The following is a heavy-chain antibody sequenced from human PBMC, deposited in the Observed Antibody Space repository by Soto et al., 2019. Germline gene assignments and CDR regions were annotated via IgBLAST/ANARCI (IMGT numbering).Heavy chain of an antibody. CDR1: GGSVSVYF. CDR2: INHIGSI. J-gene: IGHJ6*03. D-gene: IGHD2-21*01. CDR3: ARGGISHWAYFYYMDV. Sequence: SETLSLTCAVSGGSVSVYFWSWIRQPPGKGLEWIGEINHIGSINYNPSLKSRVTMSVDTSKNQFSLTLNSVTAADTATYYCARGGISHWAYFYYMDVWDRGTTVTVSS. V-gene: IGHV4-34*01.